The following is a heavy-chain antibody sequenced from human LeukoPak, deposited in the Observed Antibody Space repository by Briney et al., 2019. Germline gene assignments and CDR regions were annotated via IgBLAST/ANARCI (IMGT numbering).Heavy chain of an antibody. V-gene: IGHV1-46*01. CDR1: GYTFTSYY. J-gene: IGHJ4*02. Sequence: GASVKVSCKASGYTFTSYYMHWVRQAPGQGLEWMGIINPSGGSTSYAQKFQGRVTMTRDTSISTAYMELSRLRSDDTAVYYCARVDTAMVAGGGDYWGQGTLVTVSS. D-gene: IGHD5-18*01. CDR3: ARVDTAMVAGGGDY. CDR2: INPSGGST.